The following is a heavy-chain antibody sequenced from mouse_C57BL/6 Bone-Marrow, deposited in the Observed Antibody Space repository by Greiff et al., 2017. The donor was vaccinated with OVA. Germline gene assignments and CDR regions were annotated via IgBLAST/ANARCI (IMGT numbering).Heavy chain of an antibody. CDR3: AKVGPPNYYDY. J-gene: IGHJ2*01. Sequence: DVQLVESGPGMVKPSQSLSLTCTVTGYSITSGYDWPWIRPFPGNKLEWMGYISYSGSTNYNPSLKSRISITPDTSTNHFFLKLNSETTEDTATYYCAKVGPPNYYDYWGQGTTLTVSS. CDR2: ISYSGST. CDR1: GYSITSGYD. V-gene: IGHV3-1*01.